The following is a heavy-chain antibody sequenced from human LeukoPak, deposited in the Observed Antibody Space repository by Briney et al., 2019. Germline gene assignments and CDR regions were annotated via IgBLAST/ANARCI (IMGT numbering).Heavy chain of an antibody. CDR1: GYSISSGYY. J-gene: IGHJ4*02. CDR3: ARLAWGRLDC. Sequence: PSETLSLTCSVSGYSISSGYYWGWIRQPPGKGLEWIGSIYQSGSTSYNSSLKSRVTISVDTSKNQFSLKLSSVTAADTAVYSCARLAWGRLDCWGQGTLVTVSS. CDR2: IYQSGST. D-gene: IGHD7-27*01. V-gene: IGHV4-38-2*02.